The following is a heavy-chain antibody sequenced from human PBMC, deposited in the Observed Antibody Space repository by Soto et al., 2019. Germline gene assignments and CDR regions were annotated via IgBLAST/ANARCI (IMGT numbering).Heavy chain of an antibody. CDR3: ASRDPGTSVDY. Sequence: QVQLQESGPGLVKPSGTLPLACAVSGGSFTSNNWWTWVRQPPGQGLEWIGEIYRTGSTNYNPSLKSRVSISLDKSENQFSLKVTSLTAADTAVYYCASRDPGTSVDYWGQGTLVTVSS. V-gene: IGHV4-4*02. CDR2: IYRTGST. J-gene: IGHJ4*02. CDR1: GGSFTSNNW. D-gene: IGHD1-7*01.